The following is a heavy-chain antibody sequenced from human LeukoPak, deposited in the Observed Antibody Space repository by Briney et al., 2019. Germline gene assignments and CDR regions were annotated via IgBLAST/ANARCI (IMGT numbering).Heavy chain of an antibody. D-gene: IGHD1-1*01. CDR2: IKHLGSEK. J-gene: IGHJ4*02. V-gene: IGHV3-7*01. CDR3: TRKRGWDCFDN. CDR1: GFTSRTFC. Sequence: GGSLRLSCAGSGFTSRTFCTIWAGQSPGKGLEWVANIKHLGSEKYYEDSVKGRFTISRDDAKNSLYLQMNSLRGEDTAVYYCTRKRGWDCFDNWGQGTLVIVSS.